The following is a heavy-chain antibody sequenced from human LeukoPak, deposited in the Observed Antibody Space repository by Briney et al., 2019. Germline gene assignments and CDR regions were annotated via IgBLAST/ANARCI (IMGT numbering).Heavy chain of an antibody. V-gene: IGHV4-39*01. CDR2: IYYSGST. D-gene: IGHD1-26*01. CDR1: GGSISSSSYY. Sequence: SETLSLTCTVSGGSISSSSYYWGWLRQPPGKGPEWIGSIYYSGSTYYNPSLKSRVTISVDTSKNQCSLKLSSVTAADTAVYYCARRYGSYYIDYWGQGTLVTVSS. J-gene: IGHJ4*02. CDR3: ARRYGSYYIDY.